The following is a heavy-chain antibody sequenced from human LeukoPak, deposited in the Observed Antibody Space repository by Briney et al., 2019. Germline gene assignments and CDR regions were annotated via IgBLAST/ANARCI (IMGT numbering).Heavy chain of an antibody. CDR3: ARDLHQLGTGLDY. CDR2: INPHSGGT. J-gene: IGHJ4*02. CDR1: GYTFTYYY. Sequence: GASVKVSCKASGYTFTYYYIHWVRQAPGQGPEWMGWINPHSGGTNYAQKSRGRVTMTTDTSPSTAYMELSSLTSDDAAVYYCARDLHQLGTGLDYWGQGTLLTVSS. D-gene: IGHD1-1*01. V-gene: IGHV1-2*02.